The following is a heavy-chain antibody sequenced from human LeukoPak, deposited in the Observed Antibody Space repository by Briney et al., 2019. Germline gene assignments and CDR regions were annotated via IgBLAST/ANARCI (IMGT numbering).Heavy chain of an antibody. CDR1: GGSISSYY. V-gene: IGHV4-4*07. CDR2: IYTSGST. Sequence: SETLSLTCTVSGGSISSYYWSWIRQPPGKGLEWIGRIYTSGSTNYNPSLKSRVTISVDKSKNQFSLKLSSVTAADTAVYYCARDPADYGDYVRWFDPWGQGTLVTVSS. D-gene: IGHD4-17*01. CDR3: ARDPADYGDYVRWFDP. J-gene: IGHJ5*02.